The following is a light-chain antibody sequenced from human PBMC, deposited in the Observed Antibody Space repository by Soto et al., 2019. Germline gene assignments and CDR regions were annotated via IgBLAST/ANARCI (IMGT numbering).Light chain of an antibody. Sequence: EIVLTQSPGTLSLSPGERATLSCRASQSVDSKYLAWYQQKPGQAPRILIFAASSRATGIPDRFSGSGSGTDFTLTISSLQPDDFATYYCQQYDSYSWTFGQGTKWIS. V-gene: IGKV3-20*01. CDR1: QSVDSKY. CDR2: AAS. CDR3: QQYDSYSWT. J-gene: IGKJ1*01.